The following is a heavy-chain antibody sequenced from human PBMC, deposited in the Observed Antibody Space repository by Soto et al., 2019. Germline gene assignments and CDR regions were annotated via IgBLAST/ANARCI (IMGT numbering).Heavy chain of an antibody. Sequence: QVQLVQSGAEVKKPGSPVRVSCTVSGDTFNFYTISWVRQVPGQGPEWMGRIIPMLGMSNYAQKFQGRVTIMADKSTSTVYMNLSGLTSEDTAVYYCATNYGSGSTHFDYWGQGTLVTVSS. CDR3: ATNYGSGSTHFDY. J-gene: IGHJ4*02. D-gene: IGHD3-10*01. CDR1: GDTFNFYT. CDR2: IIPMLGMS. V-gene: IGHV1-69*02.